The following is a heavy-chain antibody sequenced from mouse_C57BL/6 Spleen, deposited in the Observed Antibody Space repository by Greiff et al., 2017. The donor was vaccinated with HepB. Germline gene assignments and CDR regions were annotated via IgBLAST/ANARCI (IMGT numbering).Heavy chain of an antibody. J-gene: IGHJ2*01. V-gene: IGHV5-17*01. CDR3: ARCWEYDGGYYVDY. CDR1: GFTFSDYG. Sequence: DVQLVESGGGLVKPGGSLKLSCAASGFTFSDYGMHWVRQAPEKGLEWVAYISSGSSTIYYADTVKGRFTISRDTAKHTLFLQMTSLRSEDTAMYYCARCWEYDGGYYVDYWGQGTTLTVSS. D-gene: IGHD2-14*01. CDR2: ISSGSSTI.